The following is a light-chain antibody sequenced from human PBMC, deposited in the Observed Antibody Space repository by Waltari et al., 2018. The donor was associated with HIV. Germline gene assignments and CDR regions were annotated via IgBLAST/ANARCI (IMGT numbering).Light chain of an antibody. CDR3: QQYDNWPPLT. V-gene: IGKV3D-15*01. J-gene: IGKJ4*01. Sequence: EIVMTQSPATLSVSPGERATLSCRASQSVSISLAWYQQKPGQAPRLLIYGASTRASGIPARFSGSGSGTEFTLTISSLQSEDFAVYYCQQYDNWPPLTFGGGTKVEI. CDR2: GAS. CDR1: QSVSIS.